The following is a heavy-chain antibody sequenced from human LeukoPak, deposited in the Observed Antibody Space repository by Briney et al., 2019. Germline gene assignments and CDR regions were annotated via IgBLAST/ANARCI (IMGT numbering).Heavy chain of an antibody. Sequence: SLRLSCEASGFTLNKYWMHWVRQAPGKGLVWVSRITGDGSDIAYADSVKGRFTVSRDDAKNILFLQMTGLRVEDTAIYYCARDAYTTTSNWLDPWGQGTLVTVSS. V-gene: IGHV3-74*01. CDR1: GFTLNKYW. J-gene: IGHJ5*02. CDR3: ARDAYTTTSNWLDP. D-gene: IGHD4-17*01. CDR2: ITGDGSDI.